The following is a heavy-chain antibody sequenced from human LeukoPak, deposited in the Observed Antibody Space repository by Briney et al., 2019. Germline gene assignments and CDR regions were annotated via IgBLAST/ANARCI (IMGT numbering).Heavy chain of an antibody. J-gene: IGHJ3*01. CDR2: IYYLQTDT. D-gene: IGHD1-14*01. V-gene: IGHV4-59*08. CDR3: ARQLAGTATFDV. Sequence: SETLSLTCTVSGGSITNYYWSWIRQSPEKGLEWIGYIYYLQTDTNYNPSLKSRVVMSVDTSKDDFSLRLSSVTAADSGVYYCARQLAGTATFDVWGQGAMVTVSS. CDR1: GGSITNYY.